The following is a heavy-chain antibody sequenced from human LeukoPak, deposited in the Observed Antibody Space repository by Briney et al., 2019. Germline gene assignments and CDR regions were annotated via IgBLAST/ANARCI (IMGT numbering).Heavy chain of an antibody. D-gene: IGHD3-22*01. Sequence: ASVKVSCKASGYTFTDYYMHWVRQAPGQGLEWMGWLNPNSGDTNYAQKFQGRVSMTRDSSISTAYMDLSDLRSDDTAVYSCAKTGSVGMIANSLDYWGQGTLVTVSS. J-gene: IGHJ4*02. V-gene: IGHV1-2*02. CDR1: GYTFTDYY. CDR2: LNPNSGDT. CDR3: AKTGSVGMIANSLDY.